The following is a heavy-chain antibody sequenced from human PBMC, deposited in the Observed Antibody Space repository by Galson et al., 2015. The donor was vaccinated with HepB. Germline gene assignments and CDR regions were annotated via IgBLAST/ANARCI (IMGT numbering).Heavy chain of an antibody. CDR3: ARGYYGAFDY. Sequence: SLRLSCAASGFTFSAYWMHWVRQVPGKGLVWVSRVKTDGSITSYADSVKGRFTIPRDNAKNTLYLQMNSLRAEDTAVYYCARGYYGAFDYWGQGTLVTVSS. V-gene: IGHV3-74*01. J-gene: IGHJ4*02. CDR1: GFTFSAYW. D-gene: IGHD3-22*01. CDR2: VKTDGSIT.